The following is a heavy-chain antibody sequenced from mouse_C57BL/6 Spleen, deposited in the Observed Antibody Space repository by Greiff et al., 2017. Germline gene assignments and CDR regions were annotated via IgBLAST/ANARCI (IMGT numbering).Heavy chain of an antibody. Sequence: EVKLVESGEGLVKPGGSLKLSCAASGFTFSSYAMSWVRQTPEKRLEWVATISDGGSYTYYPDNVKGRFTISRDNAKNNLYLQMSHLKSEDTAMYYCARGGYYGSSIYYYAMDYWGQGTSVTVSS. J-gene: IGHJ4*01. CDR3: ARGGYYGSSIYYYAMDY. CDR2: ISDGGSYT. CDR1: GFTFSSYA. V-gene: IGHV5-4*03. D-gene: IGHD1-1*01.